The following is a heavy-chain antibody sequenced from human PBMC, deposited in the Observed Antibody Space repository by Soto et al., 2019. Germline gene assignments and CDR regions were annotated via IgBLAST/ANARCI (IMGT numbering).Heavy chain of an antibody. CDR3: ARGDVFDL. CDR1: GDSISGYY. D-gene: IGHD3-16*01. CDR2: IYSSGNA. Sequence: QVQLQESGPGLVKPSETVSLICTVSGDSISGYYWSWIRQPAGKGLEWIGRIYSSGNANYTPSLKSRVSMSVDMSKKQFSLKVTSVTAADTAMYYCARGDVFDLWGQGPKVTVSS. V-gene: IGHV4-4*07. J-gene: IGHJ3*01.